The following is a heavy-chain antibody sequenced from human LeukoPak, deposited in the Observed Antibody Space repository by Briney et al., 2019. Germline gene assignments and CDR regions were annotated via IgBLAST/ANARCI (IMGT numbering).Heavy chain of an antibody. Sequence: SETLSLTCSVSGASINGYHWSWIRQPPGKGLEWIAYVRDNGENNYNPSLKSRVAISVDTANNQISLRLNFVSAADTAVYYCARQPINTAAFDIWGLGTMVTVSS. D-gene: IGHD5-18*01. V-gene: IGHV4-59*08. CDR1: GASINGYH. CDR3: ARQPINTAAFDI. CDR2: VRDNGEN. J-gene: IGHJ3*02.